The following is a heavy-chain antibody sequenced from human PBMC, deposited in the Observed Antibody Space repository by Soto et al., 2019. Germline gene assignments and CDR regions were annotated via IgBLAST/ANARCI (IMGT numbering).Heavy chain of an antibody. CDR3: AKYKGSDLAWSYYGGMDF. Sequence: GSVKVSCKASGYIFSNFGLSWVRQAPGQGLEWMGWISGYNGNTNSAEKFQGRVTMTTDTSTSTAYMEVRSLTSDDTAVYYCAKYKGSDLAWSYYGGMDFWGQGTTVSVSS. V-gene: IGHV1-18*01. CDR1: GYIFSNFG. J-gene: IGHJ6*02. D-gene: IGHD1-20*01. CDR2: ISGYNGNT.